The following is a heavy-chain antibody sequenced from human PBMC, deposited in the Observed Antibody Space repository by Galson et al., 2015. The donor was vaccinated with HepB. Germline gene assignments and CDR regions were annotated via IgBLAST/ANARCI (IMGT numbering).Heavy chain of an antibody. CDR3: AKDWGFTVAGTHWYFDL. J-gene: IGHJ2*01. CDR2: ISFEGTAT. CDR1: GFTLSNHA. V-gene: IGHV3-30*18. D-gene: IGHD6-19*01. Sequence: SLRLSCAASGFTLSNHAMHRVRQAPGKGLEWVALISFEGTATYYGDSVKGRFTISRDISKNTLHLQMNSLRPEDSAVYYCAKDWGFTVAGTHWYFDLWGRGTLVTVSS.